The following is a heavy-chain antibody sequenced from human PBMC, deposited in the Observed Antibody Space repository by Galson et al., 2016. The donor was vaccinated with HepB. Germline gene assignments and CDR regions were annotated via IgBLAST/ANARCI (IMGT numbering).Heavy chain of an antibody. CDR2: IKQDGSEK. CDR3: SSAAYHYGSNGYYFAY. Sequence: SLRLSCAASGFTFSDYWVAWVRQTPGEGLEWVANIKQDGSEKYYVASVKGRYTISRDNAKNSLYLQMNSLRPEDTAVYYCSSAAYHYGSNGYYFAYWGQGTLVTVSS. J-gene: IGHJ4*02. CDR1: GFTFSDYW. V-gene: IGHV3-7*05. D-gene: IGHD3-22*01.